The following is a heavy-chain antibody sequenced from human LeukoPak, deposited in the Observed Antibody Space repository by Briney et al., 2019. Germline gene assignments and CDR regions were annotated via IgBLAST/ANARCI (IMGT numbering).Heavy chain of an antibody. J-gene: IGHJ6*03. CDR1: GFTFSSYT. CDR2: IGTSSTTI. CDR3: ARFAAGGSYYYYMDV. V-gene: IGHV3-48*01. Sequence: GGSLRLSCAASGFTFSSYTMNWVRQPPGKGLEWVSNIGTSSTTIYYADSVKGRFTISRDNAKNSLYPQMNSLRADDTAVYYCARFAAGGSYYYYMDVWGKGTTVTVSS. D-gene: IGHD6-25*01.